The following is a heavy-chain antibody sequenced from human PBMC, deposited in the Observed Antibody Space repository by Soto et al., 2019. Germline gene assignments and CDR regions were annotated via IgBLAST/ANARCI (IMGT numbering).Heavy chain of an antibody. V-gene: IGHV3-21*01. J-gene: IGHJ3*02. Sequence: GGSLRLSCAASGCTFSSYTMNWVRQAPGKGLEWVSSISSSGTHKYYADSLKGRFTISRDNSKNTLYLQMNSLRAEDTAVYYCATQDAFDIWGQGTMVTVSS. CDR1: GCTFSSYT. CDR3: ATQDAFDI. CDR2: ISSSGTHK.